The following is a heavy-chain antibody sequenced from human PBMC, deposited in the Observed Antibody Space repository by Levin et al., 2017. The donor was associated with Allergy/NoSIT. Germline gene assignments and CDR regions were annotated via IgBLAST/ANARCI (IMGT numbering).Heavy chain of an antibody. Sequence: PGGSLRLSCAASGFTFRSYEMNWVRQAPGKGLEWLSYISSSGGTIYYADSVKGRFTISRDNAKNSLYLQMNSLRVEDTAVYYCVRDYGDYRNAFFGAADVWGKGTTVTVSS. CDR1: GFTFRSYE. J-gene: IGHJ6*04. CDR3: VRDYGDYRNAFFGAADV. CDR2: ISSSGGTI. D-gene: IGHD4-17*01. V-gene: IGHV3-48*03.